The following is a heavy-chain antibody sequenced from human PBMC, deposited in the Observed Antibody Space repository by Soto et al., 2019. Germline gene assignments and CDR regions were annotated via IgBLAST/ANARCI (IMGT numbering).Heavy chain of an antibody. CDR2: IIPILGIA. J-gene: IGHJ5*02. CDR3: AYDILTGYYRGEHWFDP. CDR1: GGTFSSYT. V-gene: IGHV1-69*02. Sequence: QVQLVQSGAEVKKPGSSVKVSCKASGGTFSSYTISWVRQAPGQGLEWMGRIIPILGIANYAQKFQGRVTITADKSTSTAYMELSSLRSEDTAVYYCAYDILTGYYRGEHWFDPWGQGTLVTVSS. D-gene: IGHD3-9*01.